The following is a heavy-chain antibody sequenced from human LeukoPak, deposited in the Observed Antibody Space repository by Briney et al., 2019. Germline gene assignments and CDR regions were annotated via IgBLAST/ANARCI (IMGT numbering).Heavy chain of an antibody. Sequence: GASVKVSCKASGYTFTSYTMHCVRQAPQQRLECMGWLNAGNGNTKYSQKFQGRVTITRDTSASTAYMELSSLRSEDTAVYYCAVLYCSSTSCFDFDYWGQGTLVTVSS. CDR2: LNAGNGNT. V-gene: IGHV1-3*01. D-gene: IGHD2-2*01. CDR1: GYTFTSYT. CDR3: AVLYCSSTSCFDFDY. J-gene: IGHJ4*02.